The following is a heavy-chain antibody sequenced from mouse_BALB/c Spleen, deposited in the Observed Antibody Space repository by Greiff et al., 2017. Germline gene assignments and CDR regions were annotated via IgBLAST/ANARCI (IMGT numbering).Heavy chain of an antibody. Sequence: VQLVESGAELAKPGASVKMSCKASGYTFTSYWMHWVKQRPGQGLEWIGYINPSTGYTDYNQKFKDKATLTADKSSSTAYMQLSSLTSEDSAVYYCARSGSSYEGDAMDYWGQGTSVTVSS. CDR3: ARSGSSYEGDAMDY. J-gene: IGHJ4*01. D-gene: IGHD1-1*01. CDR1: GYTFTSYW. V-gene: IGHV1-7*01. CDR2: INPSTGYT.